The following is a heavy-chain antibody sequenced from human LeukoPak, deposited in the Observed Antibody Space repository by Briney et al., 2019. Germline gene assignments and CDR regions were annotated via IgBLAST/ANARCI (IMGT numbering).Heavy chain of an antibody. D-gene: IGHD3-3*01. CDR2: INHSGST. J-gene: IGHJ4*02. V-gene: IGHV4-34*01. CDR1: GGSFSGYY. Sequence: PSETLSLTCAVYGGSFSGYYWGWIRQPPGKGLEWIGEINHSGSTNYNPSLKSRVTISVDTSKNQFSLKLSSVTAADTAVYYCAVHIPFWSGYYAFDYWGQGTLVTVSS. CDR3: AVHIPFWSGYYAFDY.